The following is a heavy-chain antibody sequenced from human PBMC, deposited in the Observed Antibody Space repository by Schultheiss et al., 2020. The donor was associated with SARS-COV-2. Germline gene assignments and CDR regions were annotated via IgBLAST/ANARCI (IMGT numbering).Heavy chain of an antibody. CDR1: GFTFSRYW. V-gene: IGHV3-74*01. Sequence: GGSLRLSCAASGFTFSRYWIHWVRQAPGKGLVWVSRINPDGSTTNYADSVKGRFTISRDNAKNTLYLQMNRLRAEDTAVYFCTRDFDASSAYWGQGTLVTVYS. J-gene: IGHJ4*02. D-gene: IGHD3-16*01. CDR3: TRDFDASSAY. CDR2: INPDGSTT.